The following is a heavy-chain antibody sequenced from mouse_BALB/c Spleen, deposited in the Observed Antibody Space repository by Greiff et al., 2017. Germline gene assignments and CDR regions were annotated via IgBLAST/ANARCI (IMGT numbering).Heavy chain of an antibody. CDR3: ASGYRYDEAMDY. CDR2: ISYDGSN. J-gene: IGHJ4*01. D-gene: IGHD2-14*01. Sequence: ESGPGLVKPSQSLSLTCSVTGYSITSGYYWNWIRQFPGNKLEWMGYISYDGSNNYNPSLKNRISITRDTSKNQFFVKLNSVTTEDTATYYCASGYRYDEAMDYWGQGTSVTVSS. CDR1: GYSITSGYY. V-gene: IGHV3-6*02.